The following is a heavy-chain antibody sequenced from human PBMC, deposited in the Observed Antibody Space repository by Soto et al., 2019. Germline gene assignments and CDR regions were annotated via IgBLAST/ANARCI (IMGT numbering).Heavy chain of an antibody. CDR1: GFTFSSYG. V-gene: IGHV3-33*01. CDR2: IWYDGSNK. D-gene: IGHD3-3*01. CDR3: ARDLSPYYDFWSGYYTRDYYYYGMDV. Sequence: QVQLVESGGGVVQPGRSLRLSCAASGFTFSSYGMHWVRQAPGKGLEWVAVIWYDGSNKYYADSVKGRFTISRDNSKNTLYLQMSSLRAEDTAVYYSARDLSPYYDFWSGYYTRDYYYYGMDVWGQGTTVTVSS. J-gene: IGHJ6*02.